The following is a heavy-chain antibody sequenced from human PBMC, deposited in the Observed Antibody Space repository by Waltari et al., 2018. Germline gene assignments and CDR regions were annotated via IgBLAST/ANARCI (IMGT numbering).Heavy chain of an antibody. Sequence: QVQLVESGGGVVQPGRSLRLSCAASGFTFSSYAMHWVRQAPGKGLEWVAVISYDGSNKYYADSVKGRFTISRDNSKNTLYLQMNSLRAEDTAVYYCARDRGYSHGYFDLWGRGTLVTVSS. CDR2: ISYDGSNK. V-gene: IGHV3-30-3*01. CDR3: ARDRGYSHGYFDL. D-gene: IGHD5-18*01. J-gene: IGHJ2*01. CDR1: GFTFSSYA.